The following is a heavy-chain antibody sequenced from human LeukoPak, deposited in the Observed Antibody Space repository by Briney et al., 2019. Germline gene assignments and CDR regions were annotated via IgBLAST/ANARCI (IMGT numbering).Heavy chain of an antibody. J-gene: IGHJ4*02. V-gene: IGHV3-30*18. CDR1: GFTFSRYG. CDR2: VSFEGSNK. Sequence: GGSLRLSCAASGFTFSRYGMHWVRQAPGKGLEWVAVVSFEGSNKYYAGSVKGRFTISRDNSKNTLSLQMNSLRAEDTAVYYCAKDMGYYYGSGSYPPENDYWGQGTLVTVSS. CDR3: AKDMGYYYGSGSYPPENDY. D-gene: IGHD3-10*01.